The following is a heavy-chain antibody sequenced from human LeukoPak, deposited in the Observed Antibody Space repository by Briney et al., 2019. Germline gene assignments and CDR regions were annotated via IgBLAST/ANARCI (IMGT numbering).Heavy chain of an antibody. J-gene: IGHJ5*02. D-gene: IGHD3-10*01. CDR1: GFTFSSYS. CDR2: ISSSSSYI. V-gene: IGHV3-21*01. Sequence: GGSLRLSCAASGFTFSSYSMTWVRQAPGKGLEWVSSISSSSSYIYYADSVKGRFTISRDNAKNSLYLQMNSLRAEDTAVYYCARLPRLLWFGELSDNWFDPWGQGTLVTVSS. CDR3: ARLPRLLWFGELSDNWFDP.